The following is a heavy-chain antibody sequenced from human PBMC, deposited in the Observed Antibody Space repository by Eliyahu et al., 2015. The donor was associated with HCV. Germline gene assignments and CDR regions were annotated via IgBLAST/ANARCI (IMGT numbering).Heavy chain of an antibody. Sequence: EVQMVESGGGVLRPGGSLRLSCAASGFTFXDXGMSWVRQVPGKGLEWVSGINWNGGRTGYADSVKGRFTISRDNAKNSLYLQMNSLRAEDTALYYCARGAIFGVVKRALDYYGMDVWGQGTTVTVSS. CDR1: GFTFXDXG. CDR3: ARGAIFGVVKRALDYYGMDV. J-gene: IGHJ6*02. CDR2: INWNGGRT. V-gene: IGHV3-20*04. D-gene: IGHD3-3*01.